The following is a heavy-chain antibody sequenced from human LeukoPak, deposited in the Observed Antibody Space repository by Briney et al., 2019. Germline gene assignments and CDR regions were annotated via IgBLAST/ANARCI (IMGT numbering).Heavy chain of an antibody. CDR1: GFPFNNYA. D-gene: IGHD4-17*01. J-gene: IGHJ4*02. Sequence: PGGSLRLSCTASGFPFNNYAMCGVRQVPGAGLEWVSSVVSSGDTTLYADSVKGRFTISRDNSKNTLYLQMNSLRAEDTAIYYCAKFGFWVPGDYDFRHWGQGTLVTVSS. V-gene: IGHV3-23*01. CDR3: AKFGFWVPGDYDFRH. CDR2: VVSSGDTT.